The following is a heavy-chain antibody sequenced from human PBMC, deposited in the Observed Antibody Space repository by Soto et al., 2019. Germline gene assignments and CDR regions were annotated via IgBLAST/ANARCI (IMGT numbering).Heavy chain of an antibody. V-gene: IGHV4-30-2*01. J-gene: IGHJ6*02. CDR3: ARARTYFYGMDV. CDR2: IYHSGST. CDR1: GGSISSGGYS. Sequence: SETLSLTCAVSGGSISSGGYSWSWIRQPPGKGLEWIGYIYHSGSTYYNPSLKSRVTISVDRSKNQFSLKLSSVTAADTAVYYCARARTYFYGMDVWGQGTTVTVS.